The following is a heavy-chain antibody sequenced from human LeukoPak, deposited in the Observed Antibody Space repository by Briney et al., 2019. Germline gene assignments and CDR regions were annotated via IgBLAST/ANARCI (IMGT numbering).Heavy chain of an antibody. Sequence: GGFLRLSCAASGFTFSSYAMSWVRQAPGKGLEWVSAISGSGGSTYYADSVKGRFTISRDNSKNTLYLQMNSLRAEGTAVYYCAKGYGADDAFDIWGQGTMVTVSS. V-gene: IGHV3-23*01. D-gene: IGHD4-17*01. CDR2: ISGSGGST. J-gene: IGHJ3*02. CDR1: GFTFSSYA. CDR3: AKGYGADDAFDI.